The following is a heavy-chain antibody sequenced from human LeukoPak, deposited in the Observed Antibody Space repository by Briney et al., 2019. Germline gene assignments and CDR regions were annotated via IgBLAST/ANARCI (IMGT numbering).Heavy chain of an antibody. Sequence: RGSLRLSCAASGFTFANTWMHWVRQAPGKGLVWVSLINNDGSTTNYADSVKGRFTISRDNSKNTLYLQMNSLRAEDTAVYYCAKDLYGSGSPIDYWGQGTLVTVSS. CDR2: INNDGSTT. D-gene: IGHD3-10*01. CDR1: GFTFANTW. V-gene: IGHV3-74*01. J-gene: IGHJ4*02. CDR3: AKDLYGSGSPIDY.